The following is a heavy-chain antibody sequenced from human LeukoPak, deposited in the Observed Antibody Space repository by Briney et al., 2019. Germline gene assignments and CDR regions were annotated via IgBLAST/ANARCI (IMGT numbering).Heavy chain of an antibody. CDR3: ARNERWLQFGTPIDAFDI. J-gene: IGHJ3*02. D-gene: IGHD5-24*01. Sequence: SVKVSCKASGGTFSSYAISWVRQAPGQGLEWMGGIIPIFGTANYTQKFQGRVTITADESTSTAYMELSSLRSEDTAVYYCARNERWLQFGTPIDAFDIWGQGTMVTVSS. V-gene: IGHV1-69*13. CDR1: GGTFSSYA. CDR2: IIPIFGTA.